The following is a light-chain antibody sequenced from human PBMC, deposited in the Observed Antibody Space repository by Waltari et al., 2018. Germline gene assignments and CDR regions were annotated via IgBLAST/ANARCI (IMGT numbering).Light chain of an antibody. CDR2: QDN. CDR1: NLESKF. Sequence: SYDLTQPPALSVSPGETATITCSGENLESKFVYWYQQKAGQSPVLVVFQDNKRPSGIPERFSGSNSGSTATLIISGSQAMDEADYYCQAWYSGSYVVFGGGTKLTVL. V-gene: IGLV3-1*01. J-gene: IGLJ2*01. CDR3: QAWYSGSYVV.